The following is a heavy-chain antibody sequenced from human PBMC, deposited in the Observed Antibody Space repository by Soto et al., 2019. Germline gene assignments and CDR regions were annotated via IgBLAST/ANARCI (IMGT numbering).Heavy chain of an antibody. CDR1: GFTFSSYA. Sequence: EVQLLESGGGLVQPGGSLRLSCAASGFTFSSYAMSWVRQAPGKGLEWVSAISGSGGSTYYADSVKGRFTISRDNSKNTLCLQMNSLRAEDTAVYYCAKRPGGYVDYVRYFDLWGRGTLVTVSS. J-gene: IGHJ2*01. D-gene: IGHD4-17*01. CDR3: AKRPGGYVDYVRYFDL. V-gene: IGHV3-23*01. CDR2: ISGSGGST.